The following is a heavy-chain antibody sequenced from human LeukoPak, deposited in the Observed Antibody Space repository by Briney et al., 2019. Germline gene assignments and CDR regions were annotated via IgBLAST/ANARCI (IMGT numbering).Heavy chain of an antibody. V-gene: IGHV3-48*03. CDR2: ISSSGSTT. J-gene: IGHJ3*01. CDR3: ARDGVSSSGWSLACAFDV. CDR1: GFTFSSYA. Sequence: PGGSLRLSCAASGFTFSSYAMSWVRQAPGKGLEWVSYISSSGSTTFYADSVKGRFTISRDNAKNSLYLQMNSLRAEDTAVYYCARDGVSSSGWSLACAFDVWCQGTMVTVSS. D-gene: IGHD6-19*01.